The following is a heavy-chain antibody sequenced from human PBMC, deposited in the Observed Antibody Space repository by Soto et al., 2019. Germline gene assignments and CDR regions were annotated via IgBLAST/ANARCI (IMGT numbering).Heavy chain of an antibody. CDR3: TRRYNWNDNYSDP. CDR1: GASISVHSYY. Sequence: SETLSLTCTVSGASISVHSYYWTWIRQPPGKGLEWIGSSYYSGTTYFNPSLKSRATISVDTSKNQFSLRLTSVTAADTAIYYCTRRYNWNDNYSDPWGQVALVTVSP. D-gene: IGHD1-20*01. V-gene: IGHV4-39*01. J-gene: IGHJ5*02. CDR2: SYYSGTT.